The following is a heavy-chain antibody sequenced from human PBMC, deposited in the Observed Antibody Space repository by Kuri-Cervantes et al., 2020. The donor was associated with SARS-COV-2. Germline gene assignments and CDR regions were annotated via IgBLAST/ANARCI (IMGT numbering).Heavy chain of an antibody. CDR3: YCAPKEGFDS. CDR2: IIPIFGTA. CDR1: GVTFSNYA. V-gene: IGHV1-69*05. D-gene: IGHD2-21*01. Sequence: SVKVSCKASGVTFSNYAFSWVRQAPGQGLEWMGGIIPIFGTANYAQTFQGRVTMTRDTSTSTVYMELSSLTSEDTAIYYCYCAPKEGFDSWGQGTLVTVSS. J-gene: IGHJ4*02.